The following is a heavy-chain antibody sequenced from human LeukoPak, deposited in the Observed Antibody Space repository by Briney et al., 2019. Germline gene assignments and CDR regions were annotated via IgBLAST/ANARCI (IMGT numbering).Heavy chain of an antibody. CDR1: GGAISSSSYY. Sequence: SETLSLTCTVPGGAISSSSYYWGWIRQPPGKGLEWIGSIHYSGSTYYNPSLKSRVTISVDTSKNQFSLKLSSVTPADTAVYYCARHRRGGSGSYPGNWFDPWGQGNLVTVSS. V-gene: IGHV4-39*01. CDR3: ARHRRGGSGSYPGNWFDP. CDR2: IHYSGST. D-gene: IGHD3-10*01. J-gene: IGHJ5*02.